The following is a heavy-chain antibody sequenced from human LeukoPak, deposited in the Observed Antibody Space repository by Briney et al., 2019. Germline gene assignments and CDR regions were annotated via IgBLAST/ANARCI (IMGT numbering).Heavy chain of an antibody. CDR2: IYYSGST. J-gene: IGHJ3*02. Sequence: MPSQSLSLTCTVSGVSISSGGYSWRWIRQHPGKGLEWIGYIYYSGSTYYNPSLKSRVTISVDTSKNQFSLKLSSVTAADTAVYYCARTSSYSYGDYDNAFDIWGQGTMVTVSS. D-gene: IGHD4-17*01. CDR1: GVSISSGGYS. CDR3: ARTSSYSYGDYDNAFDI. V-gene: IGHV4-31*03.